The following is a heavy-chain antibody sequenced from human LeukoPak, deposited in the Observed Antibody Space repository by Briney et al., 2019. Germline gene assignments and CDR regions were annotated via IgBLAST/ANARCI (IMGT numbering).Heavy chain of an antibody. CDR1: GFTFSNAW. D-gene: IGHD1-26*01. V-gene: IGHV3-15*01. Sequence: GGSLRLSCAASGFTFSNAWMSWVRQAPGKGLEWVGRIKSKTDGGTTDYAAPVKGRFTISRDDSKNTLYLQMNSLKTEDTAVYYCTTAGGSYYFYYYGMDVWGQGTTVTVSS. J-gene: IGHJ6*02. CDR2: IKSKTDGGTT. CDR3: TTAGGSYYFYYYGMDV.